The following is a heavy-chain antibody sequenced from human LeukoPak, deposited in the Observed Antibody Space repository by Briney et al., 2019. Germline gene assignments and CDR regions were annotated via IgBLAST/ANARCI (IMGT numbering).Heavy chain of an antibody. J-gene: IGHJ3*02. V-gene: IGHV3-11*04. CDR3: ARDLVDIVLMVYAPPSSGHDAFDI. CDR2: ISSSGSTI. Sequence: GGSLRLSCAASGFTFSDYYMSWIRQAPGKGLEWVSYISSSGSTIYYADSVKGRFTISRDNAKNSLYLQMNSLRAEDTAVYYCARDLVDIVLMVYAPPSSGHDAFDIWGQGTMVTVSS. CDR1: GFTFSDYY. D-gene: IGHD2-8*01.